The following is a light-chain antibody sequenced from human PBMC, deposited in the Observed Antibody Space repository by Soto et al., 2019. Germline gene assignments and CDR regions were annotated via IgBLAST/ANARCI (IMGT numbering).Light chain of an antibody. CDR3: MQALQTPYT. CDR2: LGS. Sequence: DIVMTQSPLSLPVTPGEPASISCRSSQSLLQSNGYNYLDWYLQKQGQSPQLLIYLGSNRAYGDHGRFRGSGSGTDFTLKISRVEADDVGDYYCMQALQTPYTLGEGTKLEIK. J-gene: IGKJ2*01. CDR1: QSLLQSNGYNY. V-gene: IGKV2-28*01.